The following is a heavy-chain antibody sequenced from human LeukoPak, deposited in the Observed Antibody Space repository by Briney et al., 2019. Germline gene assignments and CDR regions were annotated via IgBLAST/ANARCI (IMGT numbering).Heavy chain of an antibody. D-gene: IGHD1-26*01. CDR1: GGSISSSSYY. CDR3: AREGRRSLYYYYYMDV. J-gene: IGHJ6*03. Sequence: SETLSLTCTVSGGSISSSSYYWGWIRQPPGKGLEWIGSIYYSGSTYYNPSLKSRVTISVDTSKNQFSLKLSSVTAADTAVYYCAREGRRSLYYYYYMDVWGKGTTVTVSS. V-gene: IGHV4-39*07. CDR2: IYYSGST.